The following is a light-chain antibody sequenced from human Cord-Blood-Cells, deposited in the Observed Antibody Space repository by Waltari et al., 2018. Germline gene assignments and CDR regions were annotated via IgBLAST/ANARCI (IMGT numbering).Light chain of an antibody. Sequence: QSALTHPASVSGSPGQSITISCPGTSSDVGGYNYVSWYQQHPGKAPKLMIYDVSKRPSGVSNRFSGSKSGNTASLTISGLQAEDEADYYCSSYTSSSTLFGGGTKLTVL. CDR2: DVS. CDR3: SSYTSSSTL. J-gene: IGLJ2*01. CDR1: SSDVGGYNY. V-gene: IGLV2-14*01.